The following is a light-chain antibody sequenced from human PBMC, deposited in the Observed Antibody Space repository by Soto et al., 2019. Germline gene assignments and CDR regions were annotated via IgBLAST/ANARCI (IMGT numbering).Light chain of an antibody. J-gene: IGKJ5*01. CDR3: QQYNNWPPIT. CDR1: QSVSSS. V-gene: IGKV3-15*01. Sequence: IVMTQSPATLSVSRGERTTLSCRASQSVSSSLAWYQQKAGQAPRLLIYGASTRATGIPARFSGSGSGTEFTLTISSLQSEDFAVYYCQQYNNWPPITFGQGTRLAIK. CDR2: GAS.